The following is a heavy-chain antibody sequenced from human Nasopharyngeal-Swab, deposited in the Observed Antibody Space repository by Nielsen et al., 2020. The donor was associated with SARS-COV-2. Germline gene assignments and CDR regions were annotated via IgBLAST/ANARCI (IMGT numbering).Heavy chain of an antibody. CDR1: GGSFSGYY. Sequence: SETLSLTCAVYGGSFSGYYWSWIRHPPGKGLEWIGEINHSGSTNYIPSLKSRVTISVDTSKNQFSLKLSSVTAADTAVYYCARWELLFYFDYWGQATLVTVSS. J-gene: IGHJ4*02. D-gene: IGHD1-26*01. CDR3: ARWELLFYFDY. CDR2: INHSGST. V-gene: IGHV4-34*01.